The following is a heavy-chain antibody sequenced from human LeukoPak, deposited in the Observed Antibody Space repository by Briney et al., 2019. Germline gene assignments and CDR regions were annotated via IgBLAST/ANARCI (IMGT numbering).Heavy chain of an antibody. Sequence: GGSLRLSCAASGFTFSSYGMHWVRQAPGKGLEWVAFIRYDGSNKYYADSVKGRFTISRDNSRNTLYLQMISLRAEDTAMYYCAKEGSSWYYMDVWGKGTTVTVSS. CDR3: AKEGSSWYYMDV. J-gene: IGHJ6*03. CDR1: GFTFSSYG. V-gene: IGHV3-30*02. D-gene: IGHD6-13*01. CDR2: IRYDGSNK.